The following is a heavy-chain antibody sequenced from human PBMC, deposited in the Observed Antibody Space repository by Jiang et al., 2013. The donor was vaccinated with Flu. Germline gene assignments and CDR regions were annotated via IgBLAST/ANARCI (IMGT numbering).Heavy chain of an antibody. CDR2: ISAYNGNT. Sequence: GAEVKKPGASVKVSCKASGYTFTSYGISWVRQAPGQGLEWMGWISAYNGNTNYAQKLQGRVTMTTDTSTSTAYMELRSLRSDDTAVYYCAREGSYDFWSGYTLTPYYYYGMDVWGQGTTVTVSS. CDR1: GYTFTSYG. CDR3: AREGSYDFWSGYTLTPYYYYGMDV. V-gene: IGHV1-18*01. D-gene: IGHD3-3*01. J-gene: IGHJ6*02.